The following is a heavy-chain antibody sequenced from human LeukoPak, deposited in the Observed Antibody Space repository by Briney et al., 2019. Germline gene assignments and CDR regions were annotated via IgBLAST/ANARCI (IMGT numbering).Heavy chain of an antibody. Sequence: SETLSLTCTVSGGSISSYYWSWIRQPPGKGLEWIGYIYYSGSTNYNPSLKSRVTISVDTSKNQFSLKLSSVTAADTAVYYCARQSLVTGTTSGDTGFDPWGQGTLVTVSS. CDR3: ARQSLVTGTTSGDTGFDP. CDR1: GGSISSYY. V-gene: IGHV4-59*08. D-gene: IGHD1-20*01. CDR2: IYYSGST. J-gene: IGHJ5*02.